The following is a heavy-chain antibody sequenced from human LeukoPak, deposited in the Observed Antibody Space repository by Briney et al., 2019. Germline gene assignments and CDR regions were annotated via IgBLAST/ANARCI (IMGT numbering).Heavy chain of an antibody. CDR1: GYTFTSYG. D-gene: IGHD5-18*01. CDR3: ARARVLGYSSPTYPNWFDP. CDR2: ISAYNGNT. J-gene: IGHJ5*02. Sequence: GASVKVSCKASGYTFTSYGISWVRQAPGQGLEGMGGISAYNGNTNYAQKLQDRVTMTTDTSTSKAYMKLRSLRSDDTAVYYCARARVLGYSSPTYPNWFDPWGQGTLVTVSS. V-gene: IGHV1-18*01.